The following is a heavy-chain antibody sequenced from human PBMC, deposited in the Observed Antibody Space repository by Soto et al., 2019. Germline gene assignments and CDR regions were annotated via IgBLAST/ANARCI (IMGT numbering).Heavy chain of an antibody. CDR2: IIPIFGTA. V-gene: IGHV1-69*06. CDR3: ALESYYDILNGYVTYYGMDV. CDR1: GGTFSSYA. Sequence: PSVKVSCKASGGTFSSYAISWVRQAPGQGLEWMGGIIPIFGTANYAQKFQGRVTITADKSTSTAYMELRSLRSEDTAVYYCALESYYDILNGYVTYYGMDVWGQGTTVTVSS. D-gene: IGHD3-9*01. J-gene: IGHJ6*02.